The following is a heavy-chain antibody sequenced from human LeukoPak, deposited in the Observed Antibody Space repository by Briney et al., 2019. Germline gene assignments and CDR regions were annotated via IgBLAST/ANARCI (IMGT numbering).Heavy chain of an antibody. Sequence: TGGSLRLSCAASGFTFSSYWMHWVRQAPGKGLVWVSRINSDASSTNYADSVKGRFTISRDNAKNTLYLQMNSLRAEDTAVYYCARAQGSHGGDFDYWGQGTQVTVSS. CDR1: GFTFSSYW. J-gene: IGHJ4*02. CDR2: INSDASST. CDR3: ARAQGSHGGDFDY. V-gene: IGHV3-74*01.